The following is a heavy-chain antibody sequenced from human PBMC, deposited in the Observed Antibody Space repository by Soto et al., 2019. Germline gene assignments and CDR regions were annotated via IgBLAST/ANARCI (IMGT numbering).Heavy chain of an antibody. CDR1: GYAFTSYG. CDR3: AIEYDFWSGYFGF. J-gene: IGHJ4*02. Sequence: ASVKVSCKASGYAFTSYGISWVRQAPGQGLEWMGWISAYNGNTNYAQKLQGRVTMTTDTSTSTAYMELRSLRSDDTAVYYCAIEYDFWSGYFGFWCQGTLVTVSS. V-gene: IGHV1-18*01. D-gene: IGHD3-3*01. CDR2: ISAYNGNT.